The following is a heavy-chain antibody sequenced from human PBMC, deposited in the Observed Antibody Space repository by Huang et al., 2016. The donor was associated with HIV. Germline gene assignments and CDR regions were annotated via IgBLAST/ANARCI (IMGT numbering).Heavy chain of an antibody. V-gene: IGHV4-34*01. J-gene: IGHJ5*02. Sequence: QVRLDQWGAGLLKPSETLTLTCAVSGDSLSGFFWSWLRQSPGRGLEWIGEITQSGRTNYNPSLKSRVTIAIDTSKKQFSLKLKSVTADDTSTYYCARGRGTSWSFFDTWGQGSFVTVSS. CDR2: ITQSGRT. CDR3: ARGRGTSWSFFDT. CDR1: GDSLSGFF. D-gene: IGHD2-2*01.